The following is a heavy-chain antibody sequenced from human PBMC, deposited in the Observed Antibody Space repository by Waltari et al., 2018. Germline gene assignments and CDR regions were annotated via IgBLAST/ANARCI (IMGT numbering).Heavy chain of an antibody. J-gene: IGHJ3*02. D-gene: IGHD3-3*01. Sequence: QVQLQESGPGLVKPSQTLSLTCTVSGGPISSGSYYWSWIRQPAGKGLEWIGRIYTSGSTNYNPSLKSRVTISVDTSKNQFSLKLSSVTAADTAVYYCARGSGAPPGFWSGYSNAFDIWGQGTMVTVSS. V-gene: IGHV4-61*02. CDR2: IYTSGST. CDR1: GGPISSGSYY. CDR3: ARGSGAPPGFWSGYSNAFDI.